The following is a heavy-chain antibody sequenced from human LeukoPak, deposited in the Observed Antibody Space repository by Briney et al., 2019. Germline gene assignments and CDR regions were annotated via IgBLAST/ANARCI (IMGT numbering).Heavy chain of an antibody. CDR2: IIPILGIA. Sequence: GASVKVSCKASGGTFSSYAISWVRQAPGQGLEWTGRIIPILGIANYAQKFQGRVTITADKSTSTAYMELSSLRSEDTAVYYCASAYYYGSGSYYNLAGADYWGQGTLVTVSS. J-gene: IGHJ4*02. D-gene: IGHD3-10*01. V-gene: IGHV1-69*04. CDR1: GGTFSSYA. CDR3: ASAYYYGSGSYYNLAGADY.